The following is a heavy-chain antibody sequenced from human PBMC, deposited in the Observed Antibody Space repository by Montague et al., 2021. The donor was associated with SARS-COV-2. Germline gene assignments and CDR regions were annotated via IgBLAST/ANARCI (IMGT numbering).Heavy chain of an antibody. Sequence: SLRLSCAASGFTFDDYAMHWVRQAPGKGLEWVSGISWNSGNIGYADSVKGRFTISRDNAKNSLYLQMNSLRAEDTALYYCAKGEIGSGWYGAFDIWGQRTVVTVSS. CDR2: ISWNSGNI. D-gene: IGHD6-19*01. V-gene: IGHV3-9*01. CDR3: AKGEIGSGWYGAFDI. CDR1: GFTFDDYA. J-gene: IGHJ3*02.